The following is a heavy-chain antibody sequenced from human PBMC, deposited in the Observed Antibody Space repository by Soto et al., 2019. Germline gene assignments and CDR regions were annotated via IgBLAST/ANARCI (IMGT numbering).Heavy chain of an antibody. CDR3: AKDSMEVVPAASGWFDP. CDR1: GFTFSSYA. J-gene: IGHJ5*02. CDR2: ISGSGGST. V-gene: IGHV3-23*01. Sequence: GGSLRLSCAASGFTFSSYAMSWVRQAPGKGLEWVSAISGSGGSTYYADSVKGRFTISRDNSKNTLYLQMNSLRAEDTAVYYCAKDSMEVVPAASGWFDPWGQGTLVTVSS. D-gene: IGHD2-2*01.